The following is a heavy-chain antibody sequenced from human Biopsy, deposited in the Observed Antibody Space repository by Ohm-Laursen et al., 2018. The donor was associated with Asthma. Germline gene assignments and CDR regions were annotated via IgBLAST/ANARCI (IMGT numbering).Heavy chain of an antibody. Sequence: GASVKVSCKASGYTFISYAIHWVRQAPGQRPEWMGWINAGNGNTKYSQKFQGRVTITRDTSASTAYMDLSSLRSEDTAVYYCARTYYDFLTGQVNDVFAIWGQGTMVTVSS. J-gene: IGHJ3*02. V-gene: IGHV1-3*01. CDR1: GYTFISYA. D-gene: IGHD3-9*01. CDR3: ARTYYDFLTGQVNDVFAI. CDR2: INAGNGNT.